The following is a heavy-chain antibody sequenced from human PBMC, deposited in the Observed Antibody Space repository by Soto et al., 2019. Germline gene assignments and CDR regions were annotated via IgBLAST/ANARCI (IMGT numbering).Heavy chain of an antibody. CDR2: ISAYNGNT. CDR3: ARDRPRGYCSGGSCYNWFDP. V-gene: IGHV1-18*01. Sequence: ASVKVSCKTAGYTFTDYGVSWVRQAPGQWLKCMGWISAYNGNTNYAQKFQGRVTMTTDTSTSTAYLELRSLRSDDTAVYYFARDRPRGYCSGGSCYNWFDPWGQGTLVTVSS. CDR1: GYTFTDYG. J-gene: IGHJ5*02. D-gene: IGHD2-15*01.